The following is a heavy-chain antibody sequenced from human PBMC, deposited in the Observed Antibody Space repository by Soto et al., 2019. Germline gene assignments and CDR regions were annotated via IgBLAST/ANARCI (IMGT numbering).Heavy chain of an antibody. CDR3: ARGRGGWFINQLLNAFDI. Sequence: QVQLQESGPGLVKPSETLSLTCTVSGGSISSYYWSWILQPPGKGLEWIGYIYYSGSTNYNPSLKSRVTLSVDTSKTQFSLKLSSVTAADTAVYYCARGRGGWFINQLLNAFDIWGQGTMVTVSS. CDR1: GGSISSYY. CDR2: IYYSGST. J-gene: IGHJ3*02. V-gene: IGHV4-59*01. D-gene: IGHD2-2*01.